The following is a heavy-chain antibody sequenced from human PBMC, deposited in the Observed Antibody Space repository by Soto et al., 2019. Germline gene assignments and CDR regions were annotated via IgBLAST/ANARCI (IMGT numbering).Heavy chain of an antibody. CDR3: ARDLGVATIDFDY. CDR2: INPSGESA. D-gene: IGHD5-12*01. Sequence: ASVKVSCKASGYTFSNYFMHWVRQAPGQGLEWMGIINPSGESANYARKFQGRVTLTRDTSTSTVYMELSSLRSEDTAVYYCARDLGVATIDFDYWGQGTLVTVSS. J-gene: IGHJ4*02. V-gene: IGHV1-46*01. CDR1: GYTFSNYF.